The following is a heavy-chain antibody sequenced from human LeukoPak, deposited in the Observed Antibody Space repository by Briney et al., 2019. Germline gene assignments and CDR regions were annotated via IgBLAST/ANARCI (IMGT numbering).Heavy chain of an antibody. V-gene: IGHV4-59*01. D-gene: IGHD1-1*01. CDR3: TKGRTGTPYDAFDF. J-gene: IGHJ3*01. CDR1: SGSINSYY. Sequence: SETLSLTCTVSSGSINSYYWSWIRQPPGKGLEWIGYIYYSGTTNYNPSLKSRVTISVDTSKNQFSLKLNSVTAADTAVYYCTKGRTGTPYDAFDFWGQGTMVTVSS. CDR2: IYYSGTT.